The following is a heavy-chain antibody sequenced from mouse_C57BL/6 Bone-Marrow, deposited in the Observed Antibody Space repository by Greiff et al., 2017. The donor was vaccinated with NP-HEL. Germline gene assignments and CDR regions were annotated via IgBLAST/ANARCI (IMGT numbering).Heavy chain of an antibody. J-gene: IGHJ2*01. D-gene: IGHD2-3*01. Sequence: EVQGVESGGDLVKPGGSLKLSCAASGFTFSSYGMSWVRQTPDKRLEWVATISSGGSYTYYPDSVKGRFTISRDNAKNTLYLQMSSLKSEDTAMYYCARASLVDGYYDYFDYWGQGTTLTVSS. V-gene: IGHV5-6*01. CDR1: GFTFSSYG. CDR2: ISSGGSYT. CDR3: ARASLVDGYYDYFDY.